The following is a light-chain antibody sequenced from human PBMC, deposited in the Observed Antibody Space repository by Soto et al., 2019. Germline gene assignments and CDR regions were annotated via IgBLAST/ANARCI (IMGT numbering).Light chain of an antibody. CDR2: DVS. CDR1: SSDVGGYNY. V-gene: IGLV2-14*01. CDR3: SSYTSSSTLDVV. Sequence: QSALTQPASVSGSPGQSITISCTGTSSDVGGYNYGSWYHQHPGKAPKPMIYDVSNRPSGVSNRFSGSKSGNTASLTISGLQAEDEADYYCSSYTSSSTLDVVFGGGTKLTVL. J-gene: IGLJ2*01.